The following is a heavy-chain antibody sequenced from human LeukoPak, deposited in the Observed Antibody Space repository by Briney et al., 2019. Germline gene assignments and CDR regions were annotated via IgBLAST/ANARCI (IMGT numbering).Heavy chain of an antibody. CDR2: INPSGGST. Sequence: PGGSLRLSCAASGFTFSSYAMHWVRQAPGQGLEWMGIINPSGGSTSYAQKFQGRVTMTRDTSTSTVYMELSSLRSEDTAVYYCARHDRHSSNREFDYWGQGTLVTVSS. V-gene: IGHV1-46*01. J-gene: IGHJ4*02. CDR3: ARHDRHSSNREFDY. CDR1: GFTFSSYA. D-gene: IGHD3-22*01.